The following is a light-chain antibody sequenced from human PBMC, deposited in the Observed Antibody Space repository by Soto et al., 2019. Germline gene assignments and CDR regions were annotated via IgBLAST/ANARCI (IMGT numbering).Light chain of an antibody. CDR1: QSVSSN. V-gene: IGKV3-15*01. Sequence: EIVLTQSPDTLSLSPGERATLSCRASQSVSSNYLAWYQQKPGQAPRLLIYGASTRATGIPARFSGSGSGKEFTLTISSLQSEDFAVYYCQQYNNWPVTFGQGTKVDI. J-gene: IGKJ1*01. CDR2: GAS. CDR3: QQYNNWPVT.